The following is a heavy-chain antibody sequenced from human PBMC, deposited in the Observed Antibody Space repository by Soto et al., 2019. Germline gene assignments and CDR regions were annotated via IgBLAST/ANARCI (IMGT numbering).Heavy chain of an antibody. CDR2: IYYSGST. D-gene: IGHD1-1*01. Sequence: PSETLSLTCTVSGGSISSYYWSWIRQPPGKGLEWIGYIYYSGSTNYNPSLKSRVTISVDTSKNQFSLKLSSVTAADTAVYYCARLGTQIDYWGQGTTVTVSS. V-gene: IGHV4-59*08. J-gene: IGHJ4*03. CDR3: ARLGTQIDY. CDR1: GGSISSYY.